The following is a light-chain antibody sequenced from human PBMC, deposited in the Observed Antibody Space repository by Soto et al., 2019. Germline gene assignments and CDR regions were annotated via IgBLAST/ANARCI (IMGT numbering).Light chain of an antibody. CDR2: GAS. V-gene: IGKV3-15*01. Sequence: EIVMTQSPGTLSLSPGERATLSCRASQSVTNNQLAWFRQKPGQAPRLLIYGASTRATGIPARFSGSGSGTEFTLTISSLQSEDFAVYYCQPYNNWPLTFGGGTKVDI. CDR3: QPYNNWPLT. CDR1: QSVTNN. J-gene: IGKJ4*01.